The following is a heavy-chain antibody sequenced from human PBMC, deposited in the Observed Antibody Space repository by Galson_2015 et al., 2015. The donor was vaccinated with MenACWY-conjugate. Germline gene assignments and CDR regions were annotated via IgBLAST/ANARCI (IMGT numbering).Heavy chain of an antibody. Sequence: SETLSLTCAVYGGSFSGYYWSWIRQPPGKGLEWIGEINHSGSTNYNPSLKSRVTISVDTSKNRFSLKLSSVTAADTAVYYCAAARWRYPGYYYGMDVWGQGTTVTVSS. CDR3: AAARWRYPGYYYGMDV. D-gene: IGHD2-15*01. CDR2: INHSGST. V-gene: IGHV4-34*01. J-gene: IGHJ6*02. CDR1: GGSFSGYY.